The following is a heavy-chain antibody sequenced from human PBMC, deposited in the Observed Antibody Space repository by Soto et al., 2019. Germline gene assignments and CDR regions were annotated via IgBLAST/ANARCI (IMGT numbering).Heavy chain of an antibody. Sequence: QVQLVESGGGVVQPGRSLRLSCAASGFTFSSYGMHWVRQAPGKGLEWVAGISYDGSNKYYADSVKGRFTISRDNSKNTLYLQMNSLRAEDTAVYYCAKDNTTRYYYGMDVWGQGTTVTVSS. CDR1: GFTFSSYG. CDR3: AKDNTTRYYYGMDV. D-gene: IGHD2-2*01. CDR2: ISYDGSNK. J-gene: IGHJ6*02. V-gene: IGHV3-30*18.